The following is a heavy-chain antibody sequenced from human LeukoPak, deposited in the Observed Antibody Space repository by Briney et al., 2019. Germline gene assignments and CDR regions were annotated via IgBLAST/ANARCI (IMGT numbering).Heavy chain of an antibody. J-gene: IGHJ4*02. Sequence: GGSLRLSCAGTGFTFSDAWMSWVRQAPGKGLEWVANIDQDGSVKYYVDSVKGRFTISRDNAKNSLYLQMNSLRAEDTAVYYCARDLSSLAPSFDNWGQGTLVTVSS. CDR1: GFTFSDAW. CDR2: IDQDGSVK. D-gene: IGHD6-19*01. V-gene: IGHV3-7*04. CDR3: ARDLSSLAPSFDN.